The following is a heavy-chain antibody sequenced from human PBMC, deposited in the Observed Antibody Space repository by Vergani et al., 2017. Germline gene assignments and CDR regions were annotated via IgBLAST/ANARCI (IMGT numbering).Heavy chain of an antibody. V-gene: IGHV4-39*01. CDR2: IYYSWSN. D-gene: IGHD3-16*01. J-gene: IGHJ6*02. Sequence: QLQLHKSGPGLVKPSETLSLTCTLSGGSIFSSSHFWGWLRQTPGKGLEWIGSIYYSWSNYYNPSLKSRVSISVDTSKNQFSLKLSSVTAADSAVYYCARHDSGHYDATYYGLDVWGQGTTVTVSS. CDR3: ARHDSGHYDATYYGLDV. CDR1: GGSIFSSSHF.